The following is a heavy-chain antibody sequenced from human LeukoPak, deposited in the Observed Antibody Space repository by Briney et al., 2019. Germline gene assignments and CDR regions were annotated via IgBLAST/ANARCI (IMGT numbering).Heavy chain of an antibody. Sequence: SETLSLTCTVSGGSISSYYWSWIRPPPGKGLEWIGYIYYSGSTNYNPSLKSRVTISVDTSKNPFSLKLSSVTAADTAVYYCARLPLNYYDSNDSPDFDYWGQGTLVTVSS. J-gene: IGHJ4*02. V-gene: IGHV4-59*08. CDR1: GGSISSYY. CDR3: ARLPLNYYDSNDSPDFDY. CDR2: IYYSGST. D-gene: IGHD3-22*01.